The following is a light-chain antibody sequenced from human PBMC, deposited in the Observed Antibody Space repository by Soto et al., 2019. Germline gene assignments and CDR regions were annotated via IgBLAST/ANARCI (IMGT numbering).Light chain of an antibody. CDR1: QGISSY. CDR3: QQLNTLPFT. Sequence: DIKLTQSPSFLYASVGDRVTITCRASQGISSYLAWYQQKPGKAPKLLIYAASTLQSGVPSRFSGSGSGTEFTLTISGLLPEEFATYHCQQLNTLPFTSGQGRLLEIK. CDR2: AAS. J-gene: IGKJ5*01. V-gene: IGKV1-9*01.